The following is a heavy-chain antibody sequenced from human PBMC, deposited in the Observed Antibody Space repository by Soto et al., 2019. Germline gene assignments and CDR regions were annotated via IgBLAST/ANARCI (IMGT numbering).Heavy chain of an antibody. J-gene: IGHJ6*02. V-gene: IGHV4-30-2*01. D-gene: IGHD3-16*01. CDR2: IYHSGST. CDR3: ARTFYYYGMDV. CDR1: GGSITSGGYS. Sequence: QLQLQESGSGLVKPSQTLSLTCAVSGGSITSGGYSWSWIRQPPGKGLEWIGYIYHSGSTYYTPSLKSRVTLSVDRSKSQFSLKLSSVTAADTAVYYCARTFYYYGMDVWGQGTTVTVSS.